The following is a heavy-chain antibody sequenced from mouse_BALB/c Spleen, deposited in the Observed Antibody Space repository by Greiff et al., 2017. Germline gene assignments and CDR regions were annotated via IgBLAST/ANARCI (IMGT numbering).Heavy chain of an antibody. CDR3: ARDHGYPLYAMDY. CDR2: IWGDGST. Sequence: VKLMESGPGLVAPSQSLSITCTVSGFSLTGYGVNWVRQPPGKGLEWLGMIWGDGSTDYNSALKSRLSISKDNSKSQVFLKMNSLQTDDTARYYCARDHGYPLYAMDYWGQGTSVTVSS. J-gene: IGHJ4*01. CDR1: GFSLTGYG. D-gene: IGHD2-2*01. V-gene: IGHV2-6-7*01.